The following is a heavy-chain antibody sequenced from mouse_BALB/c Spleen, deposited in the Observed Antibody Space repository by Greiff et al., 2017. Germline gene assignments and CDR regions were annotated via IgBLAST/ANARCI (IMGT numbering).Heavy chain of an antibody. CDR1: GFNIKDTY. Sequence: VQLQQSGAELVKPGASVKLSCTASGFNIKDTYMHWVKQRPEQGLEWIGRIDPANGNTKYDPKFQGKATITADTSSNTAYLQLSSLTSEDTAVYYCASLGFYYAIDYWGQGTSVTVSS. D-gene: IGHD3-1*01. CDR2: IDPANGNT. J-gene: IGHJ4*01. V-gene: IGHV14-3*02. CDR3: ASLGFYYAIDY.